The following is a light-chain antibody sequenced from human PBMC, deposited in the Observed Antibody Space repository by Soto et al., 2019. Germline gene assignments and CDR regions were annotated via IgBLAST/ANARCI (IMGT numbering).Light chain of an antibody. Sequence: QSVLTQPPSVSGAPGQRGTIPCTGRSSNIGSYYDVHWYQQLPGTVPKLLIYGDNNRPSGVPDRFSGSKSGTSASLAITGLQAEDEADYYCQSYDSSLSHVVFGGGTKLTVL. CDR2: GDN. V-gene: IGLV1-40*01. CDR1: SSNIGSYYD. J-gene: IGLJ2*01. CDR3: QSYDSSLSHVV.